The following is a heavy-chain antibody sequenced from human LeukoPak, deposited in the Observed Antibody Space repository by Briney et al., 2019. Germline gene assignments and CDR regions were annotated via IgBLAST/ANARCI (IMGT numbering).Heavy chain of an antibody. V-gene: IGHV3-23*01. D-gene: IGHD3-22*01. CDR1: GFTLSSYA. CDR3: AKDRKNTMIVVGFDY. CDR2: ISGSGGST. Sequence: GGSLRLSCAASGFTLSSYAMGWVRQAPGKGLEWVSDISGSGGSTYYADSVKGRFTISRDNSKNTLYLQMNSLRAEDTAVYYCAKDRKNTMIVVGFDYWGQGTLVTVSS. J-gene: IGHJ4*02.